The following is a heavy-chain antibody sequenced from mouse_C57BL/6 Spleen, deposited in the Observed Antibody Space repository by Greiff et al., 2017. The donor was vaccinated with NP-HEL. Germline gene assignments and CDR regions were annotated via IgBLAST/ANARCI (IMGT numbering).Heavy chain of an antibody. Sequence: EVQLVESGGGLVKPGGSLKLSCAASGFTFSSYTMSWVRQTPEKRLEWVATISGGGGNTYYPDSAKGRFTISRDNAKNTLYLQMSSLRSEDTALYYCARYNWGGDYWGQGTSVTVSS. D-gene: IGHD4-1*02. CDR2: ISGGGGNT. V-gene: IGHV5-9*01. CDR1: GFTFSSYT. J-gene: IGHJ4*01. CDR3: ARYNWGGDY.